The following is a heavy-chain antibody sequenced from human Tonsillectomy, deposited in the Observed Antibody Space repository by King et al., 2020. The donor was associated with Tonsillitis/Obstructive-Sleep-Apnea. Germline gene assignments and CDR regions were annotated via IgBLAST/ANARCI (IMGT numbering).Heavy chain of an antibody. CDR2: INHSGST. V-gene: IGHV4-34*01. CDR1: GGSFSGYY. D-gene: IGHD7-27*01. CDR3: ARALGPRGY. J-gene: IGHJ4*02. Sequence: VQLPQWGAGLLKPSETLSLTCAVYGGSFSGYYWSWIRQPPGKGLEWIGEINHSGSTNYNPSLKSRVTISVDTSKNQFSLKLSSVTAADTAVYYCARALGPRGYWGQGTLVTVSS.